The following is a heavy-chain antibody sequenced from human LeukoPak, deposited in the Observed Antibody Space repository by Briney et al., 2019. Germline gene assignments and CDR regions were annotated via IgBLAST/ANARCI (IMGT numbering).Heavy chain of an antibody. CDR3: ARQAAGVVY. V-gene: IGHV3-64*02. CDR1: GFTFRTYA. D-gene: IGHD6-13*01. CDR2: ITRKGDST. J-gene: IGHJ4*02. Sequence: GGSLRLSCAASGFTFRTYAMHWVRQAPGKGLEYVSGITRKGDSTYYADSVKGRFTISRDNSKNTLYLQMGGLRAEDMAVYYCARQAAGVVYWGQGTLVTVSS.